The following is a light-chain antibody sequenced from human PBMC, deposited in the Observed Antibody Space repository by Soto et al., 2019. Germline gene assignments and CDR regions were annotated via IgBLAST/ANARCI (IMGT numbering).Light chain of an antibody. CDR2: GNS. CDR3: QSYDSSLVV. J-gene: IGLJ2*01. Sequence: QPVLTQPPSVSGAPGQRVTISCTGSSSNIGAGYDVHWYQQLPGTTPKLLMYGNSNRPSGVPDRFSGSKSGTSASLAITGLQAEDEADYYCQSYDSSLVVFGGGTKLTVL. V-gene: IGLV1-40*01. CDR1: SSNIGAGYD.